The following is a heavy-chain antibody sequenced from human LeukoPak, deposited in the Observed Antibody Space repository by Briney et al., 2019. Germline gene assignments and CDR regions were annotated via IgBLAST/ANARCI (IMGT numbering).Heavy chain of an antibody. J-gene: IGHJ4*02. V-gene: IGHV1-18*01. CDR2: INTHNGNT. CDR1: GYNFDKFG. Sequence: GASVKVSCKASGYNFDKFGIAWVRQAPGQGLEWMGWINTHNGNTKHAQQYQGRVTMTTDTSTSTVYMELRSLRSDDTAVYFCARDTPQHLKRYDYWGQGTQVTVSS. CDR3: ARDTPQHLKRYDY. D-gene: IGHD6-13*01.